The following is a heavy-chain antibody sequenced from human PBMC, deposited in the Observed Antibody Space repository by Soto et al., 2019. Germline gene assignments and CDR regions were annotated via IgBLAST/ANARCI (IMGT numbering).Heavy chain of an antibody. CDR2: ISGSGGST. CDR1: GFTFSSYA. Sequence: PGGSLRLSCAASGFTFSSYAMSWVRQAPGKGLEWVSAISGSGGSTYYADSVKGRFTISRDNSKNTLYLQMNSLRAEDTAVYYCAKASPSDCSGGSCYPSGYYYYMDVWGKGTTVTVSS. CDR3: AKASPSDCSGGSCYPSGYYYYMDV. V-gene: IGHV3-23*01. J-gene: IGHJ6*03. D-gene: IGHD2-15*01.